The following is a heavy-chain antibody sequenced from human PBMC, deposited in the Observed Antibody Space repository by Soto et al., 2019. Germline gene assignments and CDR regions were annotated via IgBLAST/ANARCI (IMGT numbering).Heavy chain of an antibody. J-gene: IGHJ4*02. CDR2: INPSGST. V-gene: IGHV4-4*09. Sequence: SETLSLTCTVSGGSISSYYWSWIRQPPGKGLEWIGFINPSGSTYYNPSLKSRVTISVDRSKNQFSLKLISVTAADTAVYYCASGDDYGDNPWGRGTLVTVSS. CDR1: GGSISSYY. CDR3: ASGDDYGDNP. D-gene: IGHD4-17*01.